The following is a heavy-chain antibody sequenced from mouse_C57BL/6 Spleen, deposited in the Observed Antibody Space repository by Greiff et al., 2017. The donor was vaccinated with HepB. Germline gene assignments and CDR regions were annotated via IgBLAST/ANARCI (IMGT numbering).Heavy chain of an antibody. CDR2: IHPNSGST. J-gene: IGHJ2*01. D-gene: IGHD2-3*01. CDR3: ASYDGYYLFDY. Sequence: QVQLQQPGAELVKPGASVKLSCKASGYTFTSYWLHWVKQRPGQGLEWIGMIHPNSGSTNYNEKFKSKATLTVDKSSSTTYMQLSSLTSEDSAVYYCASYDGYYLFDYWGQGTTLTVSS. CDR1: GYTFTSYW. V-gene: IGHV1-64*01.